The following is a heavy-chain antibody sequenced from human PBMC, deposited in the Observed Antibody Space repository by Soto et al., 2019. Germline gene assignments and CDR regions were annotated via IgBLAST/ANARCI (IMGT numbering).Heavy chain of an antibody. CDR3: ARAEGWLGEGYYYYGMDV. J-gene: IGHJ6*02. Sequence: SETLSLTCAVSGGSISSSNWWSWVRQPPGKGLEWIGEIYHSGSTNYNPSLKSRVTISVDKSKNQFSLKLSSVTAADTAVYYCARAEGWLGEGYYYYGMDVWGQGTTVTSP. CDR1: GGSISSSNW. CDR2: IYHSGST. D-gene: IGHD3-10*01. V-gene: IGHV4-4*02.